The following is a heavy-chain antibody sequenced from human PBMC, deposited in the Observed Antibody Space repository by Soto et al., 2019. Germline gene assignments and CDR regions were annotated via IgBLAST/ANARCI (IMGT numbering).Heavy chain of an antibody. CDR2: IYNSGST. V-gene: IGHV4-59*01. CDR1: GGSISNYH. CDR3: ARAYGDYVFDY. J-gene: IGHJ4*02. D-gene: IGHD4-17*01. Sequence: SETLSLTCTVSGGSISNYHWSWIRQPPGKGLEWIGNIYNSGSTNYNPSLKSRVTISVDTSKNQFSLKLSSVTAADTAVYYCARAYGDYVFDYWGQGTLVTVS.